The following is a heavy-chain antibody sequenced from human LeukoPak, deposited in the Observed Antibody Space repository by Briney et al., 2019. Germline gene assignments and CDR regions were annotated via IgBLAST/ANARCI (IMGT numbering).Heavy chain of an antibody. D-gene: IGHD2-15*01. CDR2: IIPILGIA. CDR3: ARQYCSGGSCYHIPLDY. CDR1: GGTFSSYT. J-gene: IGHJ4*02. V-gene: IGHV1-69*02. Sequence: SVKVSCKASGGTFSSYTISWVRQAPGQGLEWKGRIIPILGIANYAQKFQGRVTITADKSTSTAYMELSSLRSEGTAVYYCARQYCSGGSCYHIPLDYWGQGTLATVSS.